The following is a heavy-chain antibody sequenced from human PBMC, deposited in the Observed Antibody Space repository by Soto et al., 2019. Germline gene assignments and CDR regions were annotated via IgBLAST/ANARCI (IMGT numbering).Heavy chain of an antibody. D-gene: IGHD3-3*01. V-gene: IGHV1-2*04. J-gene: IGHJ6*02. Sequence: GASVKVSCKASGYTFTGYYMHWVRQAPGQGLEWMGWINPNSGGTNYAQKFQGWVTMTRDTSISTAYMELSRLRSDDTAVYYCARAFDGFWSGYRSGGMDVWGQGTTVTVSS. CDR3: ARAFDGFWSGYRSGGMDV. CDR1: GYTFTGYY. CDR2: INPNSGGT.